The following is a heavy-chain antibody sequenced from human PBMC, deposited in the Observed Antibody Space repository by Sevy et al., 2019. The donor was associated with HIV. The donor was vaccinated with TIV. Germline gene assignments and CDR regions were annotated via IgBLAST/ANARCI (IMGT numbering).Heavy chain of an antibody. D-gene: IGHD2-8*01. J-gene: IGHJ4*02. CDR2: LSFGCGEI. CDR1: GFTFSKYS. V-gene: IGHV3-23*01. CDR3: AREGCTKPHDY. Sequence: GGSLRLSCAASGFTFSKYSMSWVRQPPGKGLEWVSTLSFGCGEINYADSVKGRFTIPRDNSKSSVYLQMNNLRPEDTAVYYCAREGCTKPHDYWGQRTMVTVSS.